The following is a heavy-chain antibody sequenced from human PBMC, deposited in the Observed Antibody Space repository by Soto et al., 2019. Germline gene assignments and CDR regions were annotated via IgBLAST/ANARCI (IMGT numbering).Heavy chain of an antibody. D-gene: IGHD4-17*01. J-gene: IGHJ5*02. CDR2: ISYDGSNK. CDR1: RFTFSNYA. Sequence: QVQLVESGGGVVQPGRSLRLSCAASRFTFSNYAMHWVRQAPGKGLEWLAVISYDGSNKYYADSVKGRFTISRDNSKNTLYLQMNSLRAEDTAVYYCASAHDYGDYGIDPWGQGTLVTVSS. CDR3: ASAHDYGDYGIDP. V-gene: IGHV3-30-3*01.